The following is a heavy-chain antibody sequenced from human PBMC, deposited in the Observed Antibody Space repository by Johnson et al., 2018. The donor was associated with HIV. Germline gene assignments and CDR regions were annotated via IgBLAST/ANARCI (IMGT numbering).Heavy chain of an antibody. V-gene: IGHV3-33*06. J-gene: IGHJ3*02. Sequence: QVQLVESGGGVVQPGRSLRLSCVASGFTFSYYGMHWVRQAPGKGLEWVAVIWYDGSNKYYADSVKGRFTISRDNSKNTVYLQMNSLRAEDTAVYYCAKDVNEWVAWIQLWAPAFEIWGQGTMVTVS. CDR1: GFTFSYYG. CDR3: AKDVNEWVAWIQLWAPAFEI. CDR2: IWYDGSNK. D-gene: IGHD5-18*01.